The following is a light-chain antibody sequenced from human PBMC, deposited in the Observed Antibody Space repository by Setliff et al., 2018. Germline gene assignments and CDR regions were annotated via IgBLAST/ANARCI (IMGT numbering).Light chain of an antibody. CDR2: EVT. CDR1: SSDVGGYNY. V-gene: IGLV2-14*03. J-gene: IGLJ2*01. Sequence: QSALTQPAAVSGSPGQSIAISCAGTSSDVGGYNYVSWYQQHPGKAPKLIIYEVTKRPSGVSDRFSGSKSGNTASLTISGLQAEDEAYYYCISYTSKTTHALFAGGTKVTVL. CDR3: ISYTSKTTHAL.